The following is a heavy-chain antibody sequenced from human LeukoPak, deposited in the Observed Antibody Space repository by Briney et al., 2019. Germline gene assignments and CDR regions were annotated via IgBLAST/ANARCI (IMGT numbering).Heavy chain of an antibody. V-gene: IGHV3-23*01. Sequence: GGSLRLSCAASGFTFSSYAMSWVRQAPGKGPEWVSGISGSGDNTYYADSVKGRFAISRDNSKNTLYVQVNSLGTEDTAAYYCAKGSYYDSSGSFYFDYWGQGTLVTVSS. CDR2: ISGSGDNT. J-gene: IGHJ4*02. CDR3: AKGSYYDSSGSFYFDY. CDR1: GFTFSSYA. D-gene: IGHD3-22*01.